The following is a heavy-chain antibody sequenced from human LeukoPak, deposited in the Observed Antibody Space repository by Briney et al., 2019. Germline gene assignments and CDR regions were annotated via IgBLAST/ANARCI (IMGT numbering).Heavy chain of an antibody. J-gene: IGHJ4*02. CDR3: ARGPSGGNGFSY. CDR2: IKQDGSER. V-gene: IGHV3-7*04. Sequence: GESLRLSCAASGFTFSSYWMSWVRQAPGKGLEWVANIKQDGSERYYVDPVKGRFTISRDNARNSLYLQMNSLRAVDTAVYYCARGPSGGNGFSYWGLGTLVTVSS. D-gene: IGHD2-15*01. CDR1: GFTFSSYW.